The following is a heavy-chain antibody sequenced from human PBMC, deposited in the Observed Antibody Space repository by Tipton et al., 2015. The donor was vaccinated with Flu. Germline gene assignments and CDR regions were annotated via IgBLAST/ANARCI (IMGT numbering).Heavy chain of an antibody. Sequence: TLSLTCAVYGGSFSGCGYYWSWIRQHPGKGLEWIGYIYYSGSTYYNPSLKSRVTISVDTSKNQFSLKLTSVTAADTAVYYCACAGHGYYDSSGSDYWGQGTLVPVSS. CDR3: ACAGHGYYDSSGSDY. D-gene: IGHD3-22*01. J-gene: IGHJ4*02. CDR1: GGSFSGCGYY. V-gene: IGHV4-31*11. CDR2: IYYSGST.